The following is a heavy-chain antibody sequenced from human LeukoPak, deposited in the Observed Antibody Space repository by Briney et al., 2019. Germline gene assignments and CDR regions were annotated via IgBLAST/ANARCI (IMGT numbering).Heavy chain of an antibody. CDR3: ARDLSQYGWFGEFY. J-gene: IGHJ4*02. CDR1: GFTFSSYW. V-gene: IGHV3-74*01. D-gene: IGHD3-10*01. Sequence: GGSLRLSCEASGFTFSSYWMHWVRQAPGKGLVWVSRINSDGSTTTYADSVKGRFTISRDNAKNTLYLQMNSLRAEDTAVYYCARDLSQYGWFGEFYWGQGTLVTVSS. CDR2: INSDGSTT.